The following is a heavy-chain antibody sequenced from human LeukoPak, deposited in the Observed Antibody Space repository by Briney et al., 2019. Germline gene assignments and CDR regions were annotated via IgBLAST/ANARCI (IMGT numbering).Heavy chain of an antibody. CDR2: IYYSGST. J-gene: IGHJ5*02. D-gene: IGHD2-2*01. Sequence: SETLSLTCTVSGGSISSYYWSWIRQPPGKGLEWIGYIYYSGSTNYNPSLKSRVTISVDTSKNQFSLKLSSVTAADTAVYYCARFGVVVPAAIFGFAPWGQGTLVTVSS. CDR3: ARFGVVVPAAIFGFAP. CDR1: GGSISSYY. V-gene: IGHV4-59*01.